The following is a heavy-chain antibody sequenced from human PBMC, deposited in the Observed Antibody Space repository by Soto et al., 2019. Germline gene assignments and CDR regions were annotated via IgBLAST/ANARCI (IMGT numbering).Heavy chain of an antibody. CDR2: VNAGNGNT. J-gene: IGHJ4*02. V-gene: IGHV1-3*01. CDR1: GYSFATYG. CDR3: ARVTAMVAGPFDY. D-gene: IGHD5-18*01. Sequence: GASVKVSCKASGYSFATYGFSWVRQAPGQRLEWMGWVNAGNGNTKYSQKFQGRLTITRDTSASTAYMELSSLMSEDTAVIYCARVTAMVAGPFDYWGQGTQVTVSS.